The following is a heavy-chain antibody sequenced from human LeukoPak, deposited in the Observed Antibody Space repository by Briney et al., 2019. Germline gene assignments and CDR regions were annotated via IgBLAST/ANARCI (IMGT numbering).Heavy chain of an antibody. V-gene: IGHV3-48*01. D-gene: IGHD3-10*01. Sequence: PGGSLRLSCAASGFTFTNYWMNWVRQTPGKGLEWVSYISSSIITIYYADSVKGRFTISRDNAKNSLYLHMSGLRAEDTAVYYCARDGGITLVRGVILKGDYYYYYMDVWGKGTTVTVSS. CDR2: ISSSIITI. J-gene: IGHJ6*03. CDR1: GFTFTNYW. CDR3: ARDGGITLVRGVILKGDYYYYYMDV.